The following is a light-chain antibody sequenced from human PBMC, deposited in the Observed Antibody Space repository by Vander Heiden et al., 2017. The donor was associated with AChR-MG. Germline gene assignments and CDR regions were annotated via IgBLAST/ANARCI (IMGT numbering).Light chain of an antibody. J-gene: IGLJ2*01. CDR1: SSDVSGYDY. Sequence: HSAPNQPAPVSGSPGQSIPISCTGTSSDVSGYDYVSWYQQHPGKAPILIIYDVSNRPSGVSNRFSGSKSGNTASLTISGLQAEDEAYYYCSSYTSSSTLFGGGTKLTVL. CDR3: SSYTSSSTL. V-gene: IGLV2-14*03. CDR2: DVS.